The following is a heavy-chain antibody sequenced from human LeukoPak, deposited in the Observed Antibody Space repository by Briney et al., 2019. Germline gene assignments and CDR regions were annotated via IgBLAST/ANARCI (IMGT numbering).Heavy chain of an antibody. D-gene: IGHD2-2*01. CDR3: ARKKYAHYFDY. Sequence: SETLSLTCTVSGGSISNYYWSWIRQPPGKGLEWIGYIYYSGTTNYNPSLKSRVTISVDTSNNQFALKLSSVTAADTAVYYCARKKYAHYFDYWGQGTLVTVSS. CDR1: GGSISNYY. CDR2: IYYSGTT. J-gene: IGHJ4*02. V-gene: IGHV4-59*12.